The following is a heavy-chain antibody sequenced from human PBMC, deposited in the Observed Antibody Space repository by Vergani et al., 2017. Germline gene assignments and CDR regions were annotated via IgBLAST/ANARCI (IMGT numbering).Heavy chain of an antibody. CDR3: ALTTLPFGVVTPGMDV. Sequence: QVQLVQSGAEVKKPGSSVKVSCKACGGTFSSYAISWVRQAPGQGLEWMGGIIPIFGTANYAQKFQGRVTITADESTSTAYMELNSLRAEDTAVYYCALTTLPFGVVTPGMDVWGQGTTVTVSS. J-gene: IGHJ6*02. V-gene: IGHV1-69*01. CDR1: GGTFSSYA. D-gene: IGHD3-3*01. CDR2: IIPIFGTA.